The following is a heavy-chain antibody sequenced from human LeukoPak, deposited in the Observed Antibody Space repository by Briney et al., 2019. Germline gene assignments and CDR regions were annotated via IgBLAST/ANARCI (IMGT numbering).Heavy chain of an antibody. D-gene: IGHD3-9*01. CDR3: ADTGYYCLDE. J-gene: IGHJ4*02. Sequence: PSETLSLTCAVSGGSISSGNWWSWVRQTPGKGLEWIGEIYHSGGTNYNPSLKSRVTISVDKSKNQFSLKLSSVTAADTAIYYCADTGYYCLDEWGQGSLVTVSS. CDR1: GGSISSGNW. CDR2: IYHSGGT. V-gene: IGHV4-4*02.